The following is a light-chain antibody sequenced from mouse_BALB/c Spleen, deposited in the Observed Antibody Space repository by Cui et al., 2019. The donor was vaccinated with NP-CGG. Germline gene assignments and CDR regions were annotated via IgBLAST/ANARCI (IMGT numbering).Light chain of an antibody. Sequence: QAVVTKVSALNTSPGETVTLTCRSSTGAVTTSNYANWVQEKPDHLFTGLIGGTNNRLPGVPARFSGSLIGDKAALTITGAQTEDEAIYFCALWYSNHWVFGGGTKLTVL. V-gene: IGLV1*01. J-gene: IGLJ1*01. CDR3: ALWYSNHWV. CDR1: TGAVTTSNY. CDR2: GTN.